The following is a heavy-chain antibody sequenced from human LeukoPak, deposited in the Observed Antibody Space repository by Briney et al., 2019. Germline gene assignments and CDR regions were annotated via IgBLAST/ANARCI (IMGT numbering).Heavy chain of an antibody. Sequence: SETLSLTCTVSGGSIISRGYYWGWIRQPPGKGLEWIGTITYSGSTFFSPSAKNRVTMSMDTSKNQFSLKLSSVTAADTAVYYCARRGDSYAVFDYWGQGTLVTVSS. J-gene: IGHJ4*02. CDR3: ARRGDSYAVFDY. D-gene: IGHD5-18*01. V-gene: IGHV4-39*01. CDR1: GGSIISRGYY. CDR2: ITYSGST.